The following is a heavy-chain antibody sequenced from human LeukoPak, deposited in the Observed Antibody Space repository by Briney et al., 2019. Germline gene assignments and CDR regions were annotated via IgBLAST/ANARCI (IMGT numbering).Heavy chain of an antibody. Sequence: PSETLSLTCTVSGGSISSYYWSWIRQPPGKGLEWIGYIYYSGSTNYNPSLKSRVTISVDTSKNQFSLKLSSVTAADTAVYYCARGVAEDFDYWDQGTLVTVSS. D-gene: IGHD2-15*01. J-gene: IGHJ4*02. CDR1: GGSISSYY. CDR2: IYYSGST. CDR3: ARGVAEDFDY. V-gene: IGHV4-59*01.